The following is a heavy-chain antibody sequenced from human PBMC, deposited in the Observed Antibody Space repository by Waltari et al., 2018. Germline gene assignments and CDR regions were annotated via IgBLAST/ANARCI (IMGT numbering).Heavy chain of an antibody. Sequence: HVHLVQSGAEVKTPRASVQVSCKASAYTFSTYGLTWVRQAPGQGLEWLGWISAHDGNTNYAPSLQDRVTLTTDTSTYTAYMELNSLRPDDTAVYYCATAVGGNMEFDSWGHGSLVTVSS. V-gene: IGHV1-18*01. CDR2: ISAHDGNT. J-gene: IGHJ4*01. CDR1: AYTFSTYG. CDR3: ATAVGGNMEFDS. D-gene: IGHD6-19*01.